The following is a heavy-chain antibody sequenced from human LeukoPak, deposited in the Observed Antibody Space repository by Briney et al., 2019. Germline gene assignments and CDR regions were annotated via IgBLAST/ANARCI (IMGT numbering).Heavy chain of an antibody. CDR2: INPDGTTT. CDR3: AKDLSWNRADR. Sequence: SGGSLRLSCVGSGFTYSNYWMHWVRQAPGKGPVWVSRINPDGTTTDYADSVKGRFTISRDNAKNLLYLQMNGLRADDTAVYYCAKDLSWNRADRWGQGTLVTVSS. D-gene: IGHD1/OR15-1a*01. J-gene: IGHJ5*02. V-gene: IGHV3-74*01. CDR1: GFTYSNYW.